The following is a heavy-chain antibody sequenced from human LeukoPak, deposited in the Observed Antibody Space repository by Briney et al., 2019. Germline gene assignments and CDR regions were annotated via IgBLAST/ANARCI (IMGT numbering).Heavy chain of an antibody. CDR3: ARNDQTSVRFLETINWFDP. D-gene: IGHD3-3*01. CDR2: IYYSGST. CDR1: GGSISSSSYY. J-gene: IGHJ5*02. Sequence: SETLSLTCTVSGGSISSSSYYWGWIRQPPGKGLEWIGSIYYSGSTYYNPSLKSRVTISVDTSKNQFSLKLSSVTAADTAVYYCARNDQTSVRFLETINWFDPWGQGTLVTVSS. V-gene: IGHV4-39*01.